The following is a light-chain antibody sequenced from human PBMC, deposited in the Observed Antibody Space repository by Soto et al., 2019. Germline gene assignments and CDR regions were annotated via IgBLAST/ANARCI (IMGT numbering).Light chain of an antibody. J-gene: IGKJ2*01. Sequence: EIVLTQSPGTLSLSPGERATLSCRASRSFASSYLAWYQQKPGQAPRLLIYAASTWAAGIPDRFSGSGSATDFTRTISRLAREDSAVYYCQHYGPSPPYTFVQGTNLDIK. CDR2: AAS. CDR1: RSFASSY. V-gene: IGKV3-20*01. CDR3: QHYGPSPPYT.